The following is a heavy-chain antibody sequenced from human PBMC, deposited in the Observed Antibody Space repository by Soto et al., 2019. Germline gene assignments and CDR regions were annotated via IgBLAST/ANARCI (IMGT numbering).Heavy chain of an antibody. Sequence: GGSLRLSCAASGFTFSSYAMHWVRQAPGKGLEWVAVISYDGSNKYYADSVKGRFTISRDNSKNTLYLQMNSLRAEDTAVYYCAREPPGSSSWYPRGYYGMDVWGQGTTVTVYS. J-gene: IGHJ6*02. CDR3: AREPPGSSSWYPRGYYGMDV. CDR2: ISYDGSNK. D-gene: IGHD6-13*01. CDR1: GFTFSSYA. V-gene: IGHV3-30-3*01.